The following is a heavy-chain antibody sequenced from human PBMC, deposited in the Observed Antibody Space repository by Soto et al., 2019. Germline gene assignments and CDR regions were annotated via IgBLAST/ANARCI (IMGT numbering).Heavy chain of an antibody. CDR2: ISGSGGST. Sequence: EVQLLESGGGLVQPGGSLRLSCADSEFTFSGYAMSWVRHAPGKGLEWVSAISGSGGSTYYADSVKGRFTISRDNSKNTLYLQMNSLRAEDTAVYYCAKQLPTHYDFWSGSELGLGLCFDYWGQGTLVTVSS. D-gene: IGHD3-3*01. CDR3: AKQLPTHYDFWSGSELGLGLCFDY. CDR1: EFTFSGYA. V-gene: IGHV3-23*01. J-gene: IGHJ4*02.